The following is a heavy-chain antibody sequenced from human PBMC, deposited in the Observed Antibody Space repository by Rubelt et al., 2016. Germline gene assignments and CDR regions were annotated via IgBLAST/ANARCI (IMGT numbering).Heavy chain of an antibody. V-gene: IGHV1-24*01. CDR2: FDPEDGET. J-gene: IGHJ4*02. D-gene: IGHD3-3*01. CDR1: GYTLTELS. CDR3: ATIGLEWLLEDY. Sequence: QVQLVQSGAEVKKPGASVKVSCKVSGYTLTELSMHWVRPAPGKGLEWMGGFDPEDGETIYAQKFQGVVTMTEATSTDTAYMELSSLRSEDTAVYYCATIGLEWLLEDYWGQGTLVTVSS.